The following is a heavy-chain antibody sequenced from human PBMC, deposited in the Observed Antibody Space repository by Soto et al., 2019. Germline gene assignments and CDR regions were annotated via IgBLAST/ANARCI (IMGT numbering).Heavy chain of an antibody. V-gene: IGHV1-8*01. J-gene: IGHJ5*02. CDR2: MNPNSGNT. Sequence: ASVKVSCKASGYTFTSYDINWVRQATGQGLEWMGWMNPNSGNTGYAQKFQGRVTMTRNTSISTAYMELSSLRSEDTAVYYCARLSLYCSGGSCYSSAWFDPWGQGTLVTVS. D-gene: IGHD2-15*01. CDR1: GYTFTSYD. CDR3: ARLSLYCSGGSCYSSAWFDP.